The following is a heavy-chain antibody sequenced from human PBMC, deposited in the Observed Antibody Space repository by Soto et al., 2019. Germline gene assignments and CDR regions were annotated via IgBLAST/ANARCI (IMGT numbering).Heavy chain of an antibody. V-gene: IGHV1-24*01. D-gene: IGHD6-19*01. CDR1: GYTLTELS. Sequence: GASVKVSCKVSGYTLTELSMHWVRQAPGKGLEWMGGFDPEDGETIYAQKFQGRVTMTEDTSTDTAYMELSSLRSEDTAVYYCATLLLGSGWYAEYFQHWGQGTLVTVSS. J-gene: IGHJ1*01. CDR2: FDPEDGET. CDR3: ATLLLGSGWYAEYFQH.